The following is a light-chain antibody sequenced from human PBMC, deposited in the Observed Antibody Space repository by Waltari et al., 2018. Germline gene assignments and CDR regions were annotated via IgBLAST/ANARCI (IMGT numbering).Light chain of an antibody. Sequence: IEMTQSPSTLSASVGDRVTIPCRASQSIVGRWLAWYQQKPGKAPKLLIYRASSLETGVSSRFSGSGSGTEFTLTISSLQPDDFATYYCQQYNSYWRTFGQGTKVEIK. J-gene: IGKJ1*01. CDR1: QSIVGRW. CDR2: RAS. CDR3: QQYNSYWRT. V-gene: IGKV1-5*03.